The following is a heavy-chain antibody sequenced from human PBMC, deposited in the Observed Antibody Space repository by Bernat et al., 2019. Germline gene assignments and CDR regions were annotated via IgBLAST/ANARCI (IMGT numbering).Heavy chain of an antibody. CDR1: GFTFSSYA. D-gene: IGHD4-11*01. CDR2: ISGSGGST. CDR3: AKWDDYRVYYYYGMDV. Sequence: EVQLLESGGGLVQPGGSLRLSCAASGFTFSSYAMSWVRQAPGKGLEWVSAISGSGGSTYYADSVKGRFTISRDNSKNTLYLQMNSLRAEDTAVYYCAKWDDYRVYYYYGMDVWGQGTTVTVSS. J-gene: IGHJ6*02. V-gene: IGHV3-23*01.